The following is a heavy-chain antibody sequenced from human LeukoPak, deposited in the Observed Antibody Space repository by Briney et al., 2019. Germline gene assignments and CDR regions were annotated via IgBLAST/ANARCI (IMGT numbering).Heavy chain of an antibody. D-gene: IGHD5-18*01. CDR2: ISSEGSSE. CDR1: GFTFSYYL. V-gene: IGHV3-30*04. J-gene: IGHJ4*02. CDR3: ARSSIQLWELDY. Sequence: GGSLRLSCAASGFTFSYYLIHWVRQAPGKGLEWVATISSEGSSEIYAGSVKGRFTISRDNSKNTLYLQVNSLRAEDTAVYYCARSSIQLWELDYWGQGTLVTVSS.